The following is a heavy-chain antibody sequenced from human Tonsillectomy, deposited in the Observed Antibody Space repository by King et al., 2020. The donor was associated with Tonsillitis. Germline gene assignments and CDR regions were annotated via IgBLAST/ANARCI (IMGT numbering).Heavy chain of an antibody. J-gene: IGHJ4*02. CDR1: GGSISSGGYS. V-gene: IGHV4-30-4*07. D-gene: IGHD4-17*01. CDR3: ARGVAYGDYPDY. Sequence: VQLQESGPGLVKPSQTLSLTCAVSGGSISSGGYSWSWIRQPPGKGLEWIGYIYYSGSTYYNPSLKSRVTISVDTSKNQFSLKLSSVTAADTAVYYCARGVAYGDYPDYWGQGTLVTVSS. CDR2: IYYSGST.